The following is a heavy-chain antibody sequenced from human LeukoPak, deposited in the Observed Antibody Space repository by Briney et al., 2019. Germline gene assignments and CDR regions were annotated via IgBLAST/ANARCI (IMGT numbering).Heavy chain of an antibody. D-gene: IGHD6-19*01. Sequence: ASVKVSCKASGYTFTSYDINWVRQAPGQGLEWMGWMNPNSGNTGYAQKFQGRVTMTRNTSISTAYMELSSLRSEDTAVYYCARIRAGYSSGWYYYYYGMDVWGQGTTVTVSS. V-gene: IGHV1-8*01. CDR3: ARIRAGYSSGWYYYYYGMDV. CDR2: MNPNSGNT. CDR1: GYTFTSYD. J-gene: IGHJ6*02.